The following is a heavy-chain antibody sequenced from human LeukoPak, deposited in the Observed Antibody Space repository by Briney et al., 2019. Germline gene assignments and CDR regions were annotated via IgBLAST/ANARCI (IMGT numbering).Heavy chain of an antibody. Sequence: ASVKVSCKASGYTFTGYYMHWVRQAPGQGLEWMGWINPNSGGTNYAQKFQGRVTMTRDTSISTAYMELSRLRSDDTAVYYCARAGFNDFWSVYKIYYFDYWGQGTLVTVSS. CDR1: GYTFTGYY. V-gene: IGHV1-2*02. CDR2: INPNSGGT. CDR3: ARAGFNDFWSVYKIYYFDY. J-gene: IGHJ4*02. D-gene: IGHD3-3*01.